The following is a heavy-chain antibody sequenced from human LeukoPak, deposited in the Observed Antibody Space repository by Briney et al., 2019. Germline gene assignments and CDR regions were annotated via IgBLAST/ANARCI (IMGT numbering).Heavy chain of an antibody. V-gene: IGHV3-23*01. Sequence: GGSLRLSCAASGFTFSSYAMSWVRQAPGKGLEWVSAISGSGGSTYYADSVKGRFTISRDNSKNTLYLQMGSLRAEDMAVYYCTRGPGYDYVWGSYRADYWGQGTLVTVSS. D-gene: IGHD3-16*02. CDR3: TRGPGYDYVWGSYRADY. CDR2: ISGSGGST. J-gene: IGHJ4*02. CDR1: GFTFSSYA.